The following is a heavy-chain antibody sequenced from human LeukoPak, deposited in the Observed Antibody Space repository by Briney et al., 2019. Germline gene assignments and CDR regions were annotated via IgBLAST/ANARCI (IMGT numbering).Heavy chain of an antibody. V-gene: IGHV3-53*01. Sequence: GGSLRLSCAASGFTVSSNYMSWVRQAPGKGLEWVSVIYSGGSTYYADSVKGRFTISRDNSKNTLYLQMNSLRAEDTAVYYCARVGIMGSDYYYGMDVWAKGPRSPSP. J-gene: IGHJ6*02. D-gene: IGHD2-8*01. CDR3: ARVGIMGSDYYYGMDV. CDR2: IYSGGST. CDR1: GFTVSSNY.